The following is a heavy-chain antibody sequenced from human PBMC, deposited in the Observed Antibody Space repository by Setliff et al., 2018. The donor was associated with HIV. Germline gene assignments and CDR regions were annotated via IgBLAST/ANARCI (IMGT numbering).Heavy chain of an antibody. J-gene: IGHJ6*03. Sequence: GSLRLSCAGSEFSVSSNTMSWIRQAPGKGPEWVSLIYSGGGTYYADSVKGRFTISRDEFNSLYLDMNSLKTEDTAVYYCTREPLGVVLYYYYYYMDVWGKGTTVTVSS. CDR3: TREPLGVVLYYYYYYMDV. CDR1: EFSVSSNT. D-gene: IGHD3-3*01. CDR2: IYSGGGT. V-gene: IGHV3-66*01.